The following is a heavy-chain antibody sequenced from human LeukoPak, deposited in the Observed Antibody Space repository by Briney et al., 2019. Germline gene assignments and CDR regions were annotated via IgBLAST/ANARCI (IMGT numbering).Heavy chain of an antibody. CDR2: ISGSGGST. CDR1: GFTFSSYA. CDR3: ARDLGYCTNGVCHTRFDY. Sequence: GGSLRLSCAASGFTFSSYAMSWVRQAPGKGLEWVSGISGSGGSTYYADSVKGRFTISRDKSKNTLYLQMNSLRAEDTAVYYCARDLGYCTNGVCHTRFDYWGQGTLVAVSS. V-gene: IGHV3-23*01. D-gene: IGHD2-8*01. J-gene: IGHJ4*02.